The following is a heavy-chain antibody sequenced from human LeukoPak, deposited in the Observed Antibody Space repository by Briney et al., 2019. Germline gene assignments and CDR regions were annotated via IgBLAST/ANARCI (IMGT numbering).Heavy chain of an antibody. CDR1: GFILNDYG. J-gene: IGHJ3*02. D-gene: IGHD3-22*01. Sequence: GGSLRLSCAASGFILNDYGMHWVRQTPGKGLEWVADIWFDKNQHFADSVKGRFAISRDNSKNTVYLQINSLRAEDTAVYYCAKDLSAYYYDSSGYYDAFDIWGQGTMVTVSS. V-gene: IGHV3-33*03. CDR3: AKDLSAYYYDSSGYYDAFDI. CDR2: IWFDKNQ.